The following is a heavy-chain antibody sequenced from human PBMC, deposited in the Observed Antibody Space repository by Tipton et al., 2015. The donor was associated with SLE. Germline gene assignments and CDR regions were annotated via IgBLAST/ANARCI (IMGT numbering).Heavy chain of an antibody. V-gene: IGHV4-59*11. Sequence: TLSLTCTVSGGSFSSHYWSWIRQPPGKGLEWIGYIYYSGSTNYNPSLKSRVTISVDTSKNQFSLKLSSVTAADTAVYYCARRRGGVYYFDYWGQGTLVTVSS. CDR1: GGSFSSHY. J-gene: IGHJ4*02. CDR3: ARRRGGVYYFDY. D-gene: IGHD3-16*01. CDR2: IYYSGST.